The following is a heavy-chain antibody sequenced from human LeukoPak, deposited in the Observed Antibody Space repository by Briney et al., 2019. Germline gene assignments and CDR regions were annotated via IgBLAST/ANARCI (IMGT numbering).Heavy chain of an antibody. D-gene: IGHD6-13*01. CDR2: INDDGSAT. Sequence: PGGSLRLSCAASGFTFSNFWTHWVRQAPGKGLVWVSGINDDGSATYYVDSVKGRFTISRDNAKNSLYLQVDSLRAEDTAVYYCAREVAVGIGAYNHWGQGTLVTVSS. J-gene: IGHJ5*02. V-gene: IGHV3-74*01. CDR3: AREVAVGIGAYNH. CDR1: GFTFSNFW.